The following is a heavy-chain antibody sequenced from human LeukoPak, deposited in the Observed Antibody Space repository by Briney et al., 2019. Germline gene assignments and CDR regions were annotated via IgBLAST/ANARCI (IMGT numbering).Heavy chain of an antibody. V-gene: IGHV3-30*04. D-gene: IGHD2-21*01. CDR2: ISLDGKNK. CDR3: ARDFVVSFDP. J-gene: IGHJ5*02. CDR1: GFTFSSYA. Sequence: GRSLRLSCAAPGFTFSSYAMHWVRQAPGKGLEWVAVISLDGKNKYYADSVKGRFTISKDNSKNTLYLQMNSLRAGDTAVYYGARDFVVSFDPWGQGTLVTVSS.